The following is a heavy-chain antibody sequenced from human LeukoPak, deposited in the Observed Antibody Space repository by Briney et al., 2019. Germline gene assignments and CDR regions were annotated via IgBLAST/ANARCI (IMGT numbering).Heavy chain of an antibody. D-gene: IGHD4-17*01. Sequence: GGSLRLSCAASGFTFSDYSMKWVRQAPGKGLEWVSFISSSSTYINYADSVKGRFTISRDNANNSLYLQMNSLRAEDTAVYYCARDYGDYGEGVDYWGQGTLVTVSS. CDR2: ISSSSTYI. J-gene: IGHJ4*02. V-gene: IGHV3-21*01. CDR3: ARDYGDYGEGVDY. CDR1: GFTFSDYS.